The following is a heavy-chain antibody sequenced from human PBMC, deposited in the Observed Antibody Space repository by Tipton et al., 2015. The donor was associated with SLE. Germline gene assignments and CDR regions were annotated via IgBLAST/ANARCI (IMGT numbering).Heavy chain of an antibody. Sequence: SLRLSCAASGFTYSGYAMHWVRQAPGKGLEWVAFIRADGSNKDYADSVRGRFTISRDNSKNTLSLQMDSLSPEDTSIYYCASILGNTNPSDFWGQGTLVTVSS. CDR3: ASILGNTNPSDF. CDR1: GFTYSGYA. D-gene: IGHD2-8*01. J-gene: IGHJ4*02. V-gene: IGHV3-30*02. CDR2: IRADGSNK.